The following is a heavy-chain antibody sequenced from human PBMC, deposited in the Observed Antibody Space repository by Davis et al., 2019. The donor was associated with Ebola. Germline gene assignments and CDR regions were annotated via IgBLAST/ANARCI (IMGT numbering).Heavy chain of an antibody. CDR1: GFPFKNYA. Sequence: GESLKISCAASGFPFKNYAMTWVRQAPGKGLEWLPALSADGGTTYYADSVKGRFTISRDNAKNTLYVHLNSLRADDTALYFCAKGLYSWNSGMDVWGSGTTVTVSS. CDR2: LSADGGTT. D-gene: IGHD1-7*01. V-gene: IGHV3-23*01. CDR3: AKGLYSWNSGMDV. J-gene: IGHJ6*03.